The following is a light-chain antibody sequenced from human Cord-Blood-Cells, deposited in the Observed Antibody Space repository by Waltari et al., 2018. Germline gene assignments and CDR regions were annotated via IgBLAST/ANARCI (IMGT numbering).Light chain of an antibody. CDR3: QKYNSYLT. Sequence: DIQMTQSPSTLSASVGDRVTITCRASQRISSWLAWYQQKPGQAPKLLIYDASILESGVPSRFSGSGSGTEFTLTISSLQPDDFATYYCQKYNSYLTFGGGTKVEIK. CDR2: DAS. J-gene: IGKJ4*01. CDR1: QRISSW. V-gene: IGKV1-5*01.